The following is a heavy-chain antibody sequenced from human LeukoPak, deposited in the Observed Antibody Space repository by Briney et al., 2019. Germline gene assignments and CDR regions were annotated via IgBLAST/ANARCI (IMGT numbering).Heavy chain of an antibody. V-gene: IGHV1-69*04. J-gene: IGHJ4*02. CDR1: GGTFSSYA. D-gene: IGHD3-22*01. Sequence: SVKVSCKASGGTFSSYAISWVRQAPGQGLEWMGRIIPILGIANYAQKFQGRVTITADKSTSTAYMELSSLRSEDTAVYYCARGGRPYDSSGLYYFDYWGQGTLVTVSS. CDR3: ARGGRPYDSSGLYYFDY. CDR2: IIPILGIA.